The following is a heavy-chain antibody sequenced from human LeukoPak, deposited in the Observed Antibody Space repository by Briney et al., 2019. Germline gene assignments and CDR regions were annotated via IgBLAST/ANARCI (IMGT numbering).Heavy chain of an antibody. J-gene: IGHJ5*02. D-gene: IGHD1-26*01. Sequence: ASVKVSCKASGYSFTSHYMHWVRQAPGQGLEWLGLINPSGSSTLYAQRFQGRVTMTRDMSTTTDYMELSSLRSEDTAFYYCARDNSVGDVAWWFDPWGQGTLVTVSS. CDR3: ARDNSVGDVAWWFDP. CDR2: INPSGSST. V-gene: IGHV1-46*01. CDR1: GYSFTSHY.